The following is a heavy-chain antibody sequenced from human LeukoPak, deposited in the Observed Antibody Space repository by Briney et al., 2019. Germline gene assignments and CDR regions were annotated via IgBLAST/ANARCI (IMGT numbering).Heavy chain of an antibody. V-gene: IGHV3-23*01. CDR2: LSGTGGNT. Sequence: PGGSLRLSCAASAFTFSSYAMAWVRQAPGKGVEWVSTLSGTGGNTYYEDSVRGRFTISRDNSKNTLYLQMNSLRAEDTAVYYCAKAWALTYLGGVDSWGQGTLVTVSS. J-gene: IGHJ4*02. CDR1: AFTFSSYA. D-gene: IGHD2-21*02. CDR3: AKAWALTYLGGVDS.